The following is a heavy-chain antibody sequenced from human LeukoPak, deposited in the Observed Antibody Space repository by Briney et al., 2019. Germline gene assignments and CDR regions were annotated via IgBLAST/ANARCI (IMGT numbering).Heavy chain of an antibody. J-gene: IGHJ4*02. CDR3: ARVRKQWLVPFRYFDY. D-gene: IGHD6-19*01. CDR2: ITTSGSPI. CDR1: GFTFSDYY. V-gene: IGHV3-11*04. Sequence: GGSLRLSCAASGFTFSDYYMGWIRQAPGKGLEWVSYITTSGSPIYYADSVKGRFTMSRDNAKKSLYLQMNSLRAEDTAVYYCARVRKQWLVPFRYFDYWGQGTLVTVSS.